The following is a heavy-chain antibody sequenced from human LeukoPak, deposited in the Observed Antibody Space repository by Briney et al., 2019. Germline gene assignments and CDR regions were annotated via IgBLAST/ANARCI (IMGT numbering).Heavy chain of an antibody. Sequence: SETLSLTCAVYGGSFSGYYWSWIRQPPGKGLEWIGEINHSGSTNYNPSLKSRVTISVDTSKNQFSLKLSSVTAAGTAVYYCARGGSGSTSPMDVWGKGTTVTVSS. D-gene: IGHD2-2*01. V-gene: IGHV4-34*01. CDR3: ARGGSGSTSPMDV. CDR1: GGSFSGYY. J-gene: IGHJ6*03. CDR2: INHSGST.